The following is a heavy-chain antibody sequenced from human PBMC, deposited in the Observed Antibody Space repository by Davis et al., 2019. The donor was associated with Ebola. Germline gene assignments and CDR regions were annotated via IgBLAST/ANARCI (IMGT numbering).Heavy chain of an antibody. D-gene: IGHD3-10*01. Sequence: GESLKISCAASGITFSSCWMSWVRQAPGKGLEWVANIKQDGSEIYYVDSVKGRFTISRDNAKNSLYLQMNGLRDEDTAVYYCARSYLISTWGQGTLVTVSS. J-gene: IGHJ5*02. CDR1: GITFSSCW. CDR2: IKQDGSEI. CDR3: ARSYLIST. V-gene: IGHV3-7*01.